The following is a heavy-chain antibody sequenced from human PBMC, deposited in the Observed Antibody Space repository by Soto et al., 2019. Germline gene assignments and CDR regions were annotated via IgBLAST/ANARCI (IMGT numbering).Heavy chain of an antibody. D-gene: IGHD6-6*01. Sequence: PSDTLSLTCTFARGTNSRYYSSYSQSPTGKRLGGCGRIYTSGRTNYNPSPHCRFTKAVDPSKNQFSLKLSSVTAADTALYYCARDQSGTPYSSSPPGYGMDVWGQGTTVT. J-gene: IGHJ6*02. V-gene: IGHV4-4*07. CDR2: IYTSGRT. CDR1: RGTNSRYY. CDR3: ARDQSGTPYSSSPPGYGMDV.